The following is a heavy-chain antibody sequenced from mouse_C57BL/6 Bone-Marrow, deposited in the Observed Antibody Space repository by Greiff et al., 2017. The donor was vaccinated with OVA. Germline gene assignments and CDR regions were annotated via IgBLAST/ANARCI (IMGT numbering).Heavy chain of an antibody. V-gene: IGHV3-6*01. D-gene: IGHD1-1*01. CDR1: GYSITSGYY. CDR3: ARGYPAFWYFDV. Sequence: VQLQQSGPGLVKPSQSLSLTCSVTGYSITSGYYWNWIRQFPGNKLVWMGYISYDGSTNYNQSLKNRSSITRDTSKNQFFLMLNSVPTEDTATYDCARGYPAFWYFDVWGTGTTVTVSS. J-gene: IGHJ1*03. CDR2: ISYDGST.